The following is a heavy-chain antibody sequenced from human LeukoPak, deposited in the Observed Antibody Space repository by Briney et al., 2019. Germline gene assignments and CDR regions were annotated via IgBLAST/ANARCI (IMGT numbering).Heavy chain of an antibody. CDR2: IYPGDSDT. D-gene: IGHD6-19*01. CDR1: GYSFTSYW. CDR3: ARRSTSGPYYYGMDV. Sequence: GESLKISCKGSGYSFTSYWIGWVRQVPGKGLEWMGIIYPGDSDTRYSPSFQGQVTIPADKSISTAYLQWSSLKASDTAMYYCARRSTSGPYYYGMDVWGQGTTVTVSS. J-gene: IGHJ6*02. V-gene: IGHV5-51*01.